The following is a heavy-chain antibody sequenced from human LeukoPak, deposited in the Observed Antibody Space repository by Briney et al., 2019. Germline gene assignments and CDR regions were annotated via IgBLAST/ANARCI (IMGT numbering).Heavy chain of an antibody. V-gene: IGHV3-23*01. Sequence: PGGSLRLSCAASGFTFSSYAMSWVRQAPGNGLEWVSAISGSGGSTYYADSVKGRFTISRDNSKNTLYLQMNSLRAEDTAVYYCAKVYHFWSHYPDYWGQGTLVTVSS. CDR1: GFTFSSYA. CDR3: AKVYHFWSHYPDY. CDR2: ISGSGGST. J-gene: IGHJ4*02. D-gene: IGHD3-3*01.